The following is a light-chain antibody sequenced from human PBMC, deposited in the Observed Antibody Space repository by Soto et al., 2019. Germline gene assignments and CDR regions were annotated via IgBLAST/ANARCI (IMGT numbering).Light chain of an antibody. J-gene: IGLJ3*02. V-gene: IGLV2-14*01. CDR1: GNVGSFKY. CDR2: EVT. CDR3: SSYSSTWV. Sequence: QYALTQPASVSGSPGQSITMSCTGIGNVGSFKYVSWYQHHPGKAPKLLIYEVTNRPSGVSNRFSGSKSANTASLTISGLQAEDEAHYYCSSYSSTWVFGGGTKGTVL.